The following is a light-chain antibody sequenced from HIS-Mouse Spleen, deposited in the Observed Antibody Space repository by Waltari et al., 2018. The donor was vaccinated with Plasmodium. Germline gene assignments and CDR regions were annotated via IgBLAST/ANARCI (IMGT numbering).Light chain of an antibody. CDR3: SSYAGSNNLV. J-gene: IGLJ2*01. V-gene: IGLV2-8*01. Sequence: QSALTQPPSASGSPGQSVTISCTGTRSAVGGYHYVSWYQQHPGKAPKPMIYEVSKRPSGVPDRFSGSKSGNTASLTVSGLQAEDEADYYCSSYAGSNNLVFGGGTKLTVL. CDR1: RSAVGGYHY. CDR2: EVS.